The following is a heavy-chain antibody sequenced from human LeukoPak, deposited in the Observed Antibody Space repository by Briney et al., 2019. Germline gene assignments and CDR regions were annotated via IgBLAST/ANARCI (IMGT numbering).Heavy chain of an antibody. Sequence: GGSLRLXCAASGFTFSDYYMSWIRQAPGKGLEWVSYISSSGSTIYYADSVKGRFTISRDNAKNSLYLQMNSLRAEDTAVYYCASDSPYSSSWAYWGQGTLVTVSS. V-gene: IGHV3-11*04. CDR3: ASDSPYSSSWAY. CDR2: ISSSGSTI. CDR1: GFTFSDYY. D-gene: IGHD6-13*01. J-gene: IGHJ4*02.